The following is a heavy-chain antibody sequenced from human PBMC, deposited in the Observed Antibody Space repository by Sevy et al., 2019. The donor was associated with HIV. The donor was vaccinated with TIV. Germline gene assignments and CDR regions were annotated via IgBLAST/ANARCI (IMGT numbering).Heavy chain of an antibody. J-gene: IGHJ4*01. Sequence: GGSLRLSCAASGFTFSSYAMTWVRQAPGKGLEWVSLISGSGGSTFYADSVKGRFTISRDNSKNTLYLQMNSLRADDTAVSYCAKDGGYRSPSLSNWGHGTLVTVSS. CDR3: AKDGGYRSPSLSN. V-gene: IGHV3-23*01. CDR1: GFTFSSYA. D-gene: IGHD2-15*01. CDR2: ISGSGGST.